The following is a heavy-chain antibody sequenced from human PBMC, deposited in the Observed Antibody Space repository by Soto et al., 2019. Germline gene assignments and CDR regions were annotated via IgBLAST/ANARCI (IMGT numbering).Heavy chain of an antibody. D-gene: IGHD2-21*02. CDR2: IITIFGTA. CDR1: GGTFSSYT. Sequence: ASVKISCKSSGGTFSSYTISWVRQAPGQGLECMGGIITIFGTANYAQKFQGRVTITADESTSTAYMELSSLRSEDTAVYFCARGSAGVLPYCGGDCYSNYYGMDVWGQGTTVTVSS. CDR3: ARGSAGVLPYCGGDCYSNYYGMDV. J-gene: IGHJ6*02. V-gene: IGHV1-69*13.